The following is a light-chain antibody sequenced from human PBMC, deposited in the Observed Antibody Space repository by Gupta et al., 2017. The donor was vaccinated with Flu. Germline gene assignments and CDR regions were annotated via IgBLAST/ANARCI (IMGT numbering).Light chain of an antibody. J-gene: IGKJ3*01. CDR2: TSS. V-gene: IGKV1-39*01. Sequence: DIRMTHSPSSLSASVGDRVTITCRASQSISTFLNWYQQKAGEAPKLLISTSSILQSGVPSRFSGSGSGTDFTLTISGLKPEDFATYYCQERDSTPLTFGHGTKVDIK. CDR3: QERDSTPLT. CDR1: QSISTF.